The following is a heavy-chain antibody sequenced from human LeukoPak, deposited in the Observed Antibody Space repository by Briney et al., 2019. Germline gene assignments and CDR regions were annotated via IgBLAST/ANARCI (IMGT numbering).Heavy chain of an antibody. CDR1: GFTVTSNY. Sequence: PGGSLRLSCAASGFTVTSNYMSWVRQAPGKGLEWVSVIYSGGSTNYADSVKGRFTISTDNSKNMLYLQTNSLRAEDTAVYYCARDSPVSGVDYWGQGTLVTVSS. CDR3: ARDSPVSGVDY. J-gene: IGHJ4*02. CDR2: IYSGGST. V-gene: IGHV3-53*01. D-gene: IGHD6-19*01.